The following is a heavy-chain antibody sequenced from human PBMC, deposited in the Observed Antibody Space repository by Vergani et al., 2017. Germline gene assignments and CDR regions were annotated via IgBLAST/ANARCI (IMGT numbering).Heavy chain of an antibody. J-gene: IGHJ3*01. CDR1: GFTFGDYA. CDR2: ISGSGGST. CDR3: ASLEGALMS. V-gene: IGHV3-23*04. D-gene: IGHD1-1*01. Sequence: EVQLVESGGGLVQPGRSLRLSCTASGFTFGDYAMSWFRQAPGKGLEWVSAISGSGGSTYYADSVKGRFTISRDNSKNTLYLQMNSLRAEDTAVYYCASLEGALMSWGQGTMVTVSS.